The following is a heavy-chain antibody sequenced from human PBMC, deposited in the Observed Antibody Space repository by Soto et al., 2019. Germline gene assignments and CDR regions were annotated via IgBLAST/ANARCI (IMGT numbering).Heavy chain of an antibody. V-gene: IGHV4-31*03. CDR1: GYSISAGGYY. CDR2: FYSSGSI. J-gene: IGHJ5*02. CDR3: ARMYSSGSGWFHP. Sequence: TQSLTCFVSGYSISAGGYYWSWIRHHPGKGLEWIGSFYSSGSIIYNPSLRSRVSISGDTSSNQFSMGLTSVTAADTARYYCARMYSSGSGWFHPWGQGTLVTVSS. D-gene: IGHD6-19*01.